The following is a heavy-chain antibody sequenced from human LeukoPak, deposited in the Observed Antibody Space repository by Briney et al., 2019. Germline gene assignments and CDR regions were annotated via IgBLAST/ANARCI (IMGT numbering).Heavy chain of an antibody. D-gene: IGHD3-22*01. CDR1: GYTFTTYG. V-gene: IGHV1-18*01. J-gene: IGHJ4*02. CDR3: AREYYYDSSGDPLDY. CDR2: VSAYNGNT. Sequence: ASVKVSCKASGYTFTTYGISWVRQAPGQGLEWMGWVSAYNGNTNYAQKVQGRVTMTADTSTSTAYMELRSLRSDDTAVYYCAREYYYDSSGDPLDYWGQGTLVTVSS.